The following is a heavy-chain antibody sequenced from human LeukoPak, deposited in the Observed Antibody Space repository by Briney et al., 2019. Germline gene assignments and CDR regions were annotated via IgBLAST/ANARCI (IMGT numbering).Heavy chain of an antibody. J-gene: IGHJ4*02. V-gene: IGHV1-2*02. Sequence: ASVKVSCKASGYTFTGHYMHWVRQAPGQGLEWMGWINPNSGGTNYAQKFQGRVTMTRDTSISTAYMELSRLRSDDTAVYYCARVPTSFPAALDYWGQGTLVTVSS. CDR2: INPNSGGT. CDR1: GYTFTGHY. CDR3: ARVPTSFPAALDY. D-gene: IGHD2-2*01.